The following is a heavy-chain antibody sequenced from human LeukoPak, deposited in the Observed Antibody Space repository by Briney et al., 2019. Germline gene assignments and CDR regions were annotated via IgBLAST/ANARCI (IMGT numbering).Heavy chain of an antibody. CDR3: ATLRLDYYGSGSFHGYFDY. J-gene: IGHJ4*02. CDR1: GYTFTSYY. V-gene: IGHV1-24*01. CDR2: FDPEDGET. Sequence: ASVKVSCKASGYTFTSYYMHWVRQAPGKGLEWMGGFDPEDGETIYAQKFQGRVTMTEDTSTDTAYMELSSLRSEDTAVYYCATLRLDYYGSGSFHGYFDYWGQGTLVTVSS. D-gene: IGHD3-10*01.